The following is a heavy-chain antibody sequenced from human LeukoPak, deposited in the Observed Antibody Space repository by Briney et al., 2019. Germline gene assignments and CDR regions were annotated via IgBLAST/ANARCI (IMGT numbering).Heavy chain of an antibody. CDR3: VKPYYYSSGSFN. CDR1: GFTFSTYW. V-gene: IGHV3-74*01. Sequence: GGSLRLSCADSGFTFSTYWMHWVRQAPGKGLVRVSRINSDGSSTNYADSVKGRFTISRDNAKNSLYLQMSSLRAEDTAIYYCVKPYYYSSGSFNWGQGTLVTVSS. D-gene: IGHD3-10*01. CDR2: INSDGSST. J-gene: IGHJ4*02.